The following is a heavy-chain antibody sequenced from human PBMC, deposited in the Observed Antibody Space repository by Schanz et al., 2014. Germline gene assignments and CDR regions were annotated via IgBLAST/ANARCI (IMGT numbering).Heavy chain of an antibody. D-gene: IGHD3-3*01. CDR1: GYIFINSG. V-gene: IGHV1-18*01. J-gene: IGHJ4*02. CDR3: ARDRRFFDRDDLYYFDS. CDR2: ISVYNHNK. Sequence: QIQLVQSGPEVKKPGATAKVSCKASGYIFINSGISWVRQAPGQGLEWMGWISVYNHNKEYDQKFQGRVTMTTDTSTSTAYMALTDLRSDDTAVYYCARDRRFFDRDDLYYFDSWGQGTLVTVSS.